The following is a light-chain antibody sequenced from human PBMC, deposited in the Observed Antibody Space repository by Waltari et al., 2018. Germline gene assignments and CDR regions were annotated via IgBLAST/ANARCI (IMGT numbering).Light chain of an antibody. CDR1: QRITTW. CDR2: KAS. J-gene: IGKJ3*01. Sequence: DIQMTQSPSTLSASVGDRVTITCRASQRITTWLAWYQQKPGRAPKLLIYKASTLQSGVPSRSSASGSGTEFTLTISSLQPDDFATYYCQQYHSFSRFAFGPGTKVHLK. V-gene: IGKV1-5*03. CDR3: QQYHSFSRFA.